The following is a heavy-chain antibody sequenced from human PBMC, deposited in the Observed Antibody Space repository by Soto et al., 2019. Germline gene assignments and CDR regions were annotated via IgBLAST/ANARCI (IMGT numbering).Heavy chain of an antibody. V-gene: IGHV1-69*13. CDR2: IIPIFGTA. Sequence: SVKVSCKASGGTFSSYAISWVRQAPGQGLEWMGGIIPIFGTANYAQKFQGRVTITADESTSTAYMELSSLRSEDTAVYYCAREKGNSGSPTVFDYWGQGTLVTVSS. CDR3: AREKGNSGSPTVFDY. J-gene: IGHJ4*02. D-gene: IGHD1-26*01. CDR1: GGTFSSYA.